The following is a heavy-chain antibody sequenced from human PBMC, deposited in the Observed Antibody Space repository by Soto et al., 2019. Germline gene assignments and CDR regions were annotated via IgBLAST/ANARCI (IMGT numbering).Heavy chain of an antibody. CDR3: VRVGAGWAFDI. Sequence: EVQLVESGGGLVQPGGSLRLSCGASGFTFSRHWMHWVRQVPGKGLVWVSRITNDGSSTSYADSVKGRFTVSRDNVKNTLYLQMSSLRAEDTAVYYCVRVGAGWAFDIWGQGTMVTVSA. CDR2: ITNDGSST. V-gene: IGHV3-74*01. CDR1: GFTFSRHW. D-gene: IGHD3-3*01. J-gene: IGHJ3*02.